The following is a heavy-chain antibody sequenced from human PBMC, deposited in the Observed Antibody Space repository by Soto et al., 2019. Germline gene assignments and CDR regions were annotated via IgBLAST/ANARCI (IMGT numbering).Heavy chain of an antibody. Sequence: QVQLVQSGAEVKKPGASVKVSCKASGYTFTGHYIHWVRQAPEQGPEWMGEIGPETGATRYAQKFQGRVTMTRDMSITTVYMELNNLSPDDTAVYYCGRGRSGQIVVFYWGQGTPVTVSS. D-gene: IGHD1-26*01. CDR2: IGPETGAT. J-gene: IGHJ4*02. CDR1: GYTFTGHY. V-gene: IGHV1-2*02. CDR3: GRGRSGQIVVFY.